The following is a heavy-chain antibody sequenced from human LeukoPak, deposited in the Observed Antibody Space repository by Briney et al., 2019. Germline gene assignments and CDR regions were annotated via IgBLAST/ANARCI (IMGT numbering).Heavy chain of an antibody. CDR2: VSGSGGDT. V-gene: IGHV3-23*01. D-gene: IGHD1-26*01. Sequence: GGSLRLSCAASGLTFNTYAMTWVRQAPGKGLEWVAVVSGSGGDTKYADSVKGRLTISRDNSQSTLYLQMGSLRPEDTATYYCAKLLVGNDYFHHWGQGTLVTVSS. J-gene: IGHJ4*02. CDR3: AKLLVGNDYFHH. CDR1: GLTFNTYA.